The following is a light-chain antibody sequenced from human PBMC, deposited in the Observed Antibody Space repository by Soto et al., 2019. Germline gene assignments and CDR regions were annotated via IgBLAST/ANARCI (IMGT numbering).Light chain of an antibody. J-gene: IGLJ1*01. CDR1: SSDVGGYNY. CDR3: SSYTSGSTSYV. V-gene: IGLV2-14*01. CDR2: EVT. Sequence: QSVLTQPASVSGSPGQSITISCTGTSSDVGGYNYVSWYQQYPGKAPKLMIFEVTNRPSGVSPRFSGSKSGNTASLTISGLQAEDEGDYYCSSYTSGSTSYVFGTGTRSPS.